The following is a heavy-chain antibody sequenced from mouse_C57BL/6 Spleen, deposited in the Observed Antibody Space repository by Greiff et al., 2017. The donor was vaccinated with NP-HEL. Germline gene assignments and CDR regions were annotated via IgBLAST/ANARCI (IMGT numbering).Heavy chain of an antibody. Sequence: QVQLQQSGPGLVQPSQSLSITCTVSGFSLTSYGVHWVRQSPGTGLEWLGVIWRGGSTDYNAAFMSRLSITKDNSKSQVFFKMNSLQADDTAIYYCAKSPLPYYAMDYWGQGTSVTVSS. V-gene: IGHV2-5*01. CDR3: AKSPLPYYAMDY. CDR1: GFSLTSYG. J-gene: IGHJ4*01. CDR2: IWRGGST.